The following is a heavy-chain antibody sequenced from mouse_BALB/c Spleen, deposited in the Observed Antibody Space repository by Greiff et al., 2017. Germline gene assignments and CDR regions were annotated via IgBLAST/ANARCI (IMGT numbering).Heavy chain of an antibody. CDR2: INPYNGAT. D-gene: IGHD1-2*01. Sequence: VQLKESGPELVKPGASVKISCKASGYSFTGYYMHWVKQSHVKSLEWIGRINPYNGATSYNQNFKDKASLTVDKSSSTAYMELHSLTSEDSAVYYCARWEEIGTALAYWGQGTLVTVSA. J-gene: IGHJ3*01. CDR3: ARWEEIGTALAY. V-gene: IGHV1-31*01. CDR1: GYSFTGYY.